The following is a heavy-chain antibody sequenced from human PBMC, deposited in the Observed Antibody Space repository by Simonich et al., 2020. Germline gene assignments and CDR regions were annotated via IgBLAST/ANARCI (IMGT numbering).Heavy chain of an antibody. D-gene: IGHD3-10*01. Sequence: EVQLVESGGGLVQPGGSLRLSCAASGFTFSSYWMSWVRQAPGKGLEWWANIKQEGREKYYVDSVKGRFTISRDNAKNSLYLQMNSLRAEDTAVYYCARDREVYGSGSYYNYWGQGTLVTVSS. CDR2: IKQEGREK. J-gene: IGHJ4*02. CDR3: ARDREVYGSGSYYNY. V-gene: IGHV3-7*01. CDR1: GFTFSSYW.